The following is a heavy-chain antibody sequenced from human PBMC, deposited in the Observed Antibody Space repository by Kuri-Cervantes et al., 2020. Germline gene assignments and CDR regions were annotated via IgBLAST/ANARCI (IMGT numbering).Heavy chain of an antibody. V-gene: IGHV2-5*02. D-gene: IGHD2-2*01. CDR2: IYWDDDK. CDR3: AHSLCSTSCYGLDY. J-gene: IGHJ4*02. CDR1: GFSLTTFGMG. Sequence: SGPTLVKPTQTLTLTCTFSGFSLTTFGMGVAWIRQPQGKALEWLILIYWDDDKRYSPSLKSRLTITKDTSKNQVVLTMTNMDPVDTATYYCAHSLCSTSCYGLDYWGQGTLVTVSS.